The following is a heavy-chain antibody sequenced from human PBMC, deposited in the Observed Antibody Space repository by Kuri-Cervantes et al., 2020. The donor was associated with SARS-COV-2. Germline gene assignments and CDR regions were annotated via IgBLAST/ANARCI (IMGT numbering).Heavy chain of an antibody. J-gene: IGHJ6*04. V-gene: IGHV3-7*01. CDR3: ASYSERAMDV. CDR1: GFTFSSYW. Sequence: GESLKISCAASGFTFSSYWMSWVRQAPGKGLEWVANIKQDGGEKYYVDSVKGRFTISRDNAKNSLYLQMNSLRAEDTAVYYCASYSERAMDVWGKGTTVTAPQ. CDR2: IKQDGGEK. D-gene: IGHD6-13*01.